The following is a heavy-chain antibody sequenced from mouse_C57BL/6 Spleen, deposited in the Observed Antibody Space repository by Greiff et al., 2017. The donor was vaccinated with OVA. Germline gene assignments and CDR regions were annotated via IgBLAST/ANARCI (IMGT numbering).Heavy chain of an antibody. CDR3: ARGRNWETHY. Sequence: QVQLQQSGAELVKPGASVKLSCKASGYTFTSYWMQCVTQSPGQGLELIGEIDPSDSYTNYNPKFKGKATLTVDTSSSTAYMQLSSLTSEDSAVYYCARGRNWETHYWGQGTTLTVSS. CDR1: GYTFTSYW. CDR2: IDPSDSYT. D-gene: IGHD4-1*01. V-gene: IGHV1-50*01. J-gene: IGHJ2*01.